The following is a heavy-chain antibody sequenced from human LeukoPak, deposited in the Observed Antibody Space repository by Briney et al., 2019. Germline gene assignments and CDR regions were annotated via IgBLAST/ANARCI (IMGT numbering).Heavy chain of an antibody. J-gene: IGHJ2*01. CDR3: ARLYDTSGYFYWYFDL. CDR1: GGSISRSSYY. V-gene: IGHV4-39*01. CDR2: IYDSGST. D-gene: IGHD3-22*01. Sequence: SGTLSLTCTVSGGSISRSSYYWVWIRQPPGKGLEWIGSIYDSGSTYYNPSLTSRVTISVDTSKNQFSLKLSSVTAADTAVYYCARLYDTSGYFYWYFDLWGRGTLVTVSS.